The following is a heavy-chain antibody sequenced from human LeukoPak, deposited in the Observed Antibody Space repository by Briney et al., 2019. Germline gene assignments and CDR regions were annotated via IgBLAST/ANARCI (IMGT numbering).Heavy chain of an antibody. D-gene: IGHD6-19*01. CDR3: ERGLTTVAGTFLTNY. CDR1: GYTFTSYD. J-gene: IGHJ4*02. CDR2: MNPNSGNT. Sequence: ASVKVSCKASGYTFTSYDINWVRQATGQGLEWMGWMNPNSGNTGYAQKFQGRVTMTRNTSISTAYMEMSRLRSEDTAVYYCERGLTTVAGTFLTNYWGQGTLVTVSS. V-gene: IGHV1-8*01.